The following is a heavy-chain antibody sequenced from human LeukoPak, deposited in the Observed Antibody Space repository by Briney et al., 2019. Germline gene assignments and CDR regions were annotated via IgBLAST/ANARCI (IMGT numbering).Heavy chain of an antibody. CDR2: IYPGDSDT. Sequence: GESLKISCKGSGYSFTGYWVGWVRQMPGKGLEWMGIIYPGDSDTRYSPSFQGQVTISADKSISTACLQWSSLKASDTAMYYCATSTVTPRIDYWGQGTLVTVSS. V-gene: IGHV5-51*01. J-gene: IGHJ4*02. CDR1: GYSFTGYW. CDR3: ATSTVTPRIDY. D-gene: IGHD4-11*01.